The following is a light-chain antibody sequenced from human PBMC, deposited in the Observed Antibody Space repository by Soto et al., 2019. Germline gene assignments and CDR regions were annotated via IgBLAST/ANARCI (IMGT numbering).Light chain of an antibody. J-gene: IGKJ4*01. Sequence: EIVLTQSPATLSLSPGESATLSCRASQNISNSLAWYQHKPGQAPRLLIHDASKRATGIPDRFSGSGSGTDFTLTISRLEPEDFAVYYCQQYGSSPPLSFGGGTKVDIK. CDR3: QQYGSSPPLS. CDR1: QNISNS. CDR2: DAS. V-gene: IGKV3-20*01.